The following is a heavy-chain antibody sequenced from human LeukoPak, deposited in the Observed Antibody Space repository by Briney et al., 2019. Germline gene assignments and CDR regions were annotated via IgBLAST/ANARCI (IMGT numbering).Heavy chain of an antibody. V-gene: IGHV3-30*02. CDR2: IQYNGNSK. CDR3: ARIRNVVVVAALGY. D-gene: IGHD2-15*01. J-gene: IGHJ4*02. CDR1: GFTFSTFG. Sequence: PGGSLRLSCTTSGFTFSTFGIHWVRQAPVKGLEGVSYIQYNGNSKFYAGSVKGRFTISRDNAKNLLYLQMTDLRVEDTAVYYCARIRNVVVVAALGYWGQGTLVTVSS.